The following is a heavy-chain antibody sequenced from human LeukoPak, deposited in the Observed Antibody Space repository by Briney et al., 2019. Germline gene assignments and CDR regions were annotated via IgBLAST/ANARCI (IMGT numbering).Heavy chain of an antibody. J-gene: IGHJ4*02. D-gene: IGHD1-26*01. Sequence: PGGSLRLSCAASGFTFSSYWMSWVRQAPGKGLEWVVTIKQDGSEKYYVDSVKGRFTISRDNAKNSLYLQMNSLRAEDTAVYYCARDPEGAITPENWGQGTLVTVSS. CDR1: GFTFSSYW. CDR3: ARDPEGAITPEN. CDR2: IKQDGSEK. V-gene: IGHV3-7*01.